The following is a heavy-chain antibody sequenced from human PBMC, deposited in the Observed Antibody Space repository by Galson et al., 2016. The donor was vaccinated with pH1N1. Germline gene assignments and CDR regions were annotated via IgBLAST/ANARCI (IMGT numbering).Heavy chain of an antibody. CDR2: LNDSGTT. CDR1: GESFRGYF. D-gene: IGHD3-3*01. J-gene: IGHJ4*02. Sequence: ETLSLTCAVSGESFRGYFWSWIRQPPGKGLEWMGELNDSGTTRFNPSLGSRITVSVDPSKRQFSLKLTSVTDADTALYYCARGLHGFGIGYYGPFDYWGQGAPVIVSS. CDR3: ARGLHGFGIGYYGPFDY. V-gene: IGHV4-34*10.